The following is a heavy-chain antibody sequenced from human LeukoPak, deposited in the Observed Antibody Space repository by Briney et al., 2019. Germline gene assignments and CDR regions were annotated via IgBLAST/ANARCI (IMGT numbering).Heavy chain of an antibody. CDR1: GFTFTSDS. J-gene: IGHJ6*02. CDR2: ISASSSTK. Sequence: PGGSLRLSCAASGFTFTSDSMNWVRQGPGKGLECVSYISASSSTKYYADSVRGRFSISRDNAKNSVFLQMNSLRDDDTAVYHCARSQAILGGTYYHYGMDVWGQGTTVTVSS. D-gene: IGHD1-26*01. V-gene: IGHV3-48*02. CDR3: ARSQAILGGTYYHYGMDV.